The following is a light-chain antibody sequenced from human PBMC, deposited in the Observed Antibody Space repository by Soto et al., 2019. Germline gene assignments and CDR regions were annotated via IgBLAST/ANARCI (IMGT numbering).Light chain of an antibody. CDR1: SGPSSYA. CDR3: QTWLTGIQI. J-gene: IGLJ2*01. CDR2: LNSDGSH. Sequence: QLVLTQSPSASASLGASVKLTCTLSSGPSSYAIAWHQQQPEKGPRYLMKLNSDGSHSKGDGIPDRFSGSSSGAERYLTISSLQSEDEADYFCQTWLTGIQIFGGGTKVTVL. V-gene: IGLV4-69*01.